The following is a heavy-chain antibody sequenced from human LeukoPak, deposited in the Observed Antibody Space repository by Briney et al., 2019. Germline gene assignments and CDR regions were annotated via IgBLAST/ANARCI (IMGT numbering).Heavy chain of an antibody. V-gene: IGHV3-30*18. CDR2: ISYDGSNK. D-gene: IGHD1-7*01. CDR1: GFTFSSYG. J-gene: IGHJ4*02. CDR3: AKAYRNWNYPDY. Sequence: GGSLRLSCAASGFTFSSYGMHWVRQAPGKGLEWVAVISYDGSNKYYADSVKGRFTISRDNSKNTLYLQMNSLRAEDTAVYYCAKAYRNWNYPDYWGQGTLVSVSS.